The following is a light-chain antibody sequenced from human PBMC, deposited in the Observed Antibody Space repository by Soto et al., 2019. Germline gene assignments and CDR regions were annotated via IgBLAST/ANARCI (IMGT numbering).Light chain of an antibody. Sequence: AIQMTQSPSSVSASVGDRVTITCRASQGIRNELGWYQQKPGKAPKLLIYSASSLQSGVPSRFSGSVSGTDFILTISGLQPEDFATYFCLQDFTYPRPFGQGTKV. CDR1: QGIRNE. CDR3: LQDFTYPRP. J-gene: IGKJ1*01. V-gene: IGKV1-6*01. CDR2: SAS.